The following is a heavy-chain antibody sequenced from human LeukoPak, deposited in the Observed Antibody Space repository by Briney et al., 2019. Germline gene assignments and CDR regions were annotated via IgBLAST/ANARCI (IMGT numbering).Heavy chain of an antibody. Sequence: GGSLRLSCAASGFTFSSYWMSWVRQAPGKGLEWVANIKQDGSQKYYVDSVRGRFTISRENAKNSLYLQMNTLRAEHTAVYYCARGGLKQQLAQVRNAFWGEATLVTVS. CDR1: GFTFSSYW. J-gene: IGHJ4*02. CDR2: IKQDGSQK. CDR3: ARGGLKQQLAQVRNAF. D-gene: IGHD6-13*01. V-gene: IGHV3-7*01.